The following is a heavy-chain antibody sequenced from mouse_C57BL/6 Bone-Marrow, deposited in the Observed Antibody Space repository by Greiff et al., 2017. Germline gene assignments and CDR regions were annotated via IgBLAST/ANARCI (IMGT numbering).Heavy chain of an antibody. D-gene: IGHD1-1*01. CDR2: IHPNSGST. V-gene: IGHV1-64*01. CDR1: GYTFTSYW. CDR3: ARSPDYGSSTWFAY. Sequence: QVQLQQPGAELVKPGASVKLSCKASGYTFTSYWMHWVKQRPGQGLEWIGMIHPNSGSTNYNEKFKSKATLTVDKSSSTAYMQLSNLTSEDSAVYYCARSPDYGSSTWFAYWGQGTLVTVSA. J-gene: IGHJ3*01.